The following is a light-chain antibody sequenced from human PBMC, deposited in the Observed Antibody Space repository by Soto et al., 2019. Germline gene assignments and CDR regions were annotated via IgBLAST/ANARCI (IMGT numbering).Light chain of an antibody. V-gene: IGLV2-14*01. CDR3: SSFTTSRLYV. CDR2: GVR. J-gene: IGLJ1*01. CDR1: GNDIGAYDY. Sequence: QSALTQPPSVSGSPGQSIAIPCTGNGNDIGAYDYVSWYQQHPGKAPRLLIHGVRNRPPGISSRFSGFKSGLTASLTISGLQAEDEADYYCSSFTTSRLYVFGPGTKVTVL.